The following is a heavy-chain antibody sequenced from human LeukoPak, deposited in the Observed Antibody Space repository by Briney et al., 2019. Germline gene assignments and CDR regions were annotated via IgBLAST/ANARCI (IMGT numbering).Heavy chain of an antibody. Sequence: GGSLRLSCAASGFTFSSYAMSWVRQAPGKGLEWVSAISGSGGSTYYADSVKGRFTISRDNSKNTLYLQMNSLRAEDTAVYYCAKSDCSSTSCYGSYYYYMDVWGKGTTVTVSS. CDR3: AKSDCSSTSCYGSYYYYMDV. J-gene: IGHJ6*03. CDR2: ISGSGGST. D-gene: IGHD2-2*01. V-gene: IGHV3-23*01. CDR1: GFTFSSYA.